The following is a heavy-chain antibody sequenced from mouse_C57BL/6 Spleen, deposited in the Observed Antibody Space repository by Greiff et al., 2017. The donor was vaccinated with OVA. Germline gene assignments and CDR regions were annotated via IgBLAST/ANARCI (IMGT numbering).Heavy chain of an antibody. J-gene: IGHJ4*01. CDR3: AGHYYGSSYIYAMDY. V-gene: IGHV3-6*01. Sequence: ESGPGLVKPSQSLSLTCSVTGYSITSGYYWNWIRQFPGNKLEWMGYISYDGSNNYNPSLKNRISITRDTSKNQFFLKLNSVTTEDTATYYCAGHYYGSSYIYAMDYWGQGTSVTVSS. D-gene: IGHD1-1*01. CDR1: GYSITSGYY. CDR2: ISYDGSN.